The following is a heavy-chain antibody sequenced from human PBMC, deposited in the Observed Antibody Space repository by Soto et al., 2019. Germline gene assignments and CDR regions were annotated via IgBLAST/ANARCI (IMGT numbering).Heavy chain of an antibody. D-gene: IGHD2-15*01. J-gene: IGHJ4*02. V-gene: IGHV3-9*01. CDR3: AKEGGTLYCRGGSSSLDY. Sequence: GGSLRLSCAASGFTFDDYAMHWVRQAPGKGLEWVSGISWNSGSIGYADSVKGRFTISRDNAKNSLYLQMNSLRAEDTALYYCAKEGGTLYCRGGSSSLDYWGQGTLVTVSS. CDR1: GFTFDDYA. CDR2: ISWNSGSI.